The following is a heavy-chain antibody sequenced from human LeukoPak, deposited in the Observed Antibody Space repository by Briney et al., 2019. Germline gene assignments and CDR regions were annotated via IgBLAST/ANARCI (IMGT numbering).Heavy chain of an antibody. CDR3: AKDPSVDSGRFDY. J-gene: IGHJ4*02. CDR1: GFSFSSYA. V-gene: IGHV3-23*01. Sequence: PGGSLRLSCAASGFSFSSYAMSWVRQAPGKGLEWVSTISWTGGRTYYADSVKGRFTISRDKSKDTLSLQMNSLRAEDTAVYYCAKDPSVDSGRFDYWGQGTLVTVSS. CDR2: ISWTGGRT.